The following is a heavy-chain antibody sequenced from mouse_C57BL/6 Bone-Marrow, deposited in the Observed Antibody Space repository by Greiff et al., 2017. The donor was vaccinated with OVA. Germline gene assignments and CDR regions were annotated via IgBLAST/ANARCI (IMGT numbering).Heavy chain of an antibody. V-gene: IGHV1-74*01. D-gene: IGHD2-1*01. Sequence: QVQLQQPGAELVKPGASVKVSCKASGYTFTSYWMHWVKQRPGQGLEWIGRIHPSDSDTNYNQKFKGKATLTVDKSSSTAYMQLSSLTSEDSAVYYCARGEYYGNCVSAWFAYWGQGTLVTVSA. CDR2: IHPSDSDT. CDR1: GYTFTSYW. J-gene: IGHJ3*01. CDR3: ARGEYYGNCVSAWFAY.